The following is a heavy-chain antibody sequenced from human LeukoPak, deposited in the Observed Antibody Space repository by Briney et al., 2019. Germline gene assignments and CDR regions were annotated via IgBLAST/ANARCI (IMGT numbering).Heavy chain of an antibody. D-gene: IGHD2-2*01. Sequence: ASETLSLTCAVYGGSFSGYYWSWIRQPPGKGLEWIGSIYYSGSTYYNPSLKSRVTISVDTSKNQFSLKLSSVTAADTAVYYCARHLRYCSSISCPHRYFDLWGRGTLVTVSS. CDR3: ARHLRYCSSISCPHRYFDL. J-gene: IGHJ2*01. CDR1: GGSFSGYY. V-gene: IGHV4-34*01. CDR2: IYYSGST.